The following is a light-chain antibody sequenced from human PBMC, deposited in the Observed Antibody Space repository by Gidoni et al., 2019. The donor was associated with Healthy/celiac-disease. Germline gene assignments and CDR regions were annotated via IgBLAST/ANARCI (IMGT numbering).Light chain of an antibody. Sequence: DIQMTQSPSTLSASVGDRVTITCRASQSISSWLAWYQQKPGKAPKLLIYKASSLESGVPSRFSGSGSGTEFTLTISSLQPDDFATYYCQQRTPITFGQGTRLEIK. V-gene: IGKV1-5*03. CDR1: QSISSW. CDR3: QQRTPIT. CDR2: KAS. J-gene: IGKJ5*01.